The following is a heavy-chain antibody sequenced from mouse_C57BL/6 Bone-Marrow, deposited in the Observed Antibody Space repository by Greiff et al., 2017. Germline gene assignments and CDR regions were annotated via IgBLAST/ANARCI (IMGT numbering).Heavy chain of an antibody. D-gene: IGHD4-1*01. J-gene: IGHJ2*01. V-gene: IGHV1-64*01. CDR2: IYPTSGRT. Sequence: VKLQQPGAELVKPGASVKLSCKASGYTFTSYWMHWVKQRPGQGLEWIGDIYPTSGRTNYNEKFKSKAILTVDTSSNTAYMQLSSLTSEDSAVFYCARSGPLGRSFDYWGQGTTLTVSS. CDR1: GYTFTSYW. CDR3: ARSGPLGRSFDY.